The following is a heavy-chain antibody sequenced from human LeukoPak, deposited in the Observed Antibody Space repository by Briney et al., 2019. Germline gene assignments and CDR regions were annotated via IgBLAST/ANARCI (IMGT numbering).Heavy chain of an antibody. CDR2: TKPSDDGT. V-gene: IGHV1-46*01. Sequence: GASVKVSCKAFGYSFTNYHVHWVRQAPGQGLEWMGVTKPSDDGTIYAQKFQGTVTMTRDKSTSTVYMELSGLTSEDTAVYYCARVLTDSSGWFHFDYWGQGTLVTVS. J-gene: IGHJ4*02. D-gene: IGHD6-13*01. CDR3: ARVLTDSSGWFHFDY. CDR1: GYSFTNYH.